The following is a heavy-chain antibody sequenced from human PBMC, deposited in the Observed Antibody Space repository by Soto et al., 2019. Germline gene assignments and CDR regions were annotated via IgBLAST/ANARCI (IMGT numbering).Heavy chain of an antibody. CDR1: GFTFTSSA. CDR3: AARGSSGWYYYY. V-gene: IGHV1-58*02. CDR2: IVVGSGNT. J-gene: IGHJ4*02. D-gene: IGHD6-19*01. Sequence: SVKVSCKASGFTFTSSAMQWVRQARGQRLEWIGWIVVGSGNTNYAQKLQERVTITRDMSTSTAYMELSSLRSEDTAVYYCAARGSSGWYYYYWGQGTLVTVSS.